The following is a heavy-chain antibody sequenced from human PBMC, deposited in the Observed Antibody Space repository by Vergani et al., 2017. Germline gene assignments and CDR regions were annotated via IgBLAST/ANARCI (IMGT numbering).Heavy chain of an antibody. J-gene: IGHJ5*02. D-gene: IGHD3-10*01. CDR1: GGSMSGYY. CDR3: GRVADCYGLGSRLLDL. Sequence: QVRLQESGPGLVKPSETLSLTCSVSGGSMSGYYWSWIRQPPGKELEWIGYMYHSGSTNYNPSLETRVTISGDTSKNQFSLKLNSVTAAGTAVYYCGRVADCYGLGSRLLDLWGQEILVTVSS. CDR2: MYHSGST. V-gene: IGHV4-59*01.